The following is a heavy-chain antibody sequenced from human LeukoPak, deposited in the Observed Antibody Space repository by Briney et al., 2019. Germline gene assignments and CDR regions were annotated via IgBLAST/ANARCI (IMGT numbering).Heavy chain of an antibody. V-gene: IGHV4-38-2*02. D-gene: IGHD3-16*01. CDR3: ARDAGDQLVMDY. CDR1: GYSISSGYY. J-gene: IGHJ4*02. Sequence: SETLSLTCTVSGYSISSGYYWGWIRQPPGKGLEGIGSIYHGGSTYYDPSLKSRVTISVAPSKTQFSLQLRSVTAADTAVYYCARDAGDQLVMDYWGQGTLVPVSS. CDR2: IYHGGST.